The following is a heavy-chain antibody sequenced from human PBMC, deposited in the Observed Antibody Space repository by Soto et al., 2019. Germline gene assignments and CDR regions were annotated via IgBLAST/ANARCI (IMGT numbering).Heavy chain of an antibody. CDR2: IYHSGST. V-gene: IGHV4-4*02. J-gene: IGHJ6*02. CDR3: ARDLEVAGTSCYYGMDV. CDR1: GGSISSSNW. Sequence: PSETLSLTCAVSGGSISSSNWWSWVRQPPGKGLEWIGEIYHSGSTNYNPSLKSRVTISVDKSKNQFSLKLSSVTATDTAVYYCARDLEVAGTSCYYGMDVWGQGTTVTVSS. D-gene: IGHD6-19*01.